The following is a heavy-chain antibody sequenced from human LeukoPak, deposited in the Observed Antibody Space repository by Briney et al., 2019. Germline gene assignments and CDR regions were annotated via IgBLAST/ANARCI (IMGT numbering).Heavy chain of an antibody. CDR3: ARDKPQSYFDF. J-gene: IGHJ4*02. Sequence: SETLSLTCSVSGGSMSSYYWSWIRQSPGKGLEWIGYIYHSGSTDYNSSLKSRVTISEDTSKKQFSLNLSSVTAADTAVYYCARDKPQSYFDFWGQGTLVTVSS. CDR1: GGSMSSYY. V-gene: IGHV4-59*12. CDR2: IYHSGST.